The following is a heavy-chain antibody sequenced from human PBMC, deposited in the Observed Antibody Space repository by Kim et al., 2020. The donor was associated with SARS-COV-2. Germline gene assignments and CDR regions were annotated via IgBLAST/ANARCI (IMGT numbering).Heavy chain of an antibody. D-gene: IGHD3-3*01. J-gene: IGHJ6*02. V-gene: IGHV4-4*07. CDR2: IYTSGST. Sequence: SETLSLTCTVSGGSISSYYWSWIRQPAGKGLEWIGRIYTSGSTNYNPSLKSRVTMSVDTSKNQFSLKLSSVTAADTAVYYCARGGDYDFWSGSSVHYYYYGMDVWGQGTTVTVSS. CDR1: GGSISSYY. CDR3: ARGGDYDFWSGSSVHYYYYGMDV.